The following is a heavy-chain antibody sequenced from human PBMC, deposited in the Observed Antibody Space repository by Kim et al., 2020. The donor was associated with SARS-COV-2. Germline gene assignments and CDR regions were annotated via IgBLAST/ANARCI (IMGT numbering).Heavy chain of an antibody. CDR3: ARGRYVSYERQIFDP. CDR1: GPSFSDYA. CDR2: TTYDGIT. J-gene: IGHJ5*02. V-gene: IGHV4-34*01. Sequence: SETLSLTCGVFGPSFSDYAWTWLRQPPGKGLEWIGETTYDGITNYNPSLRGRVDILIDTSNHRFSLKLTSVSVADTAVYYCARGRYVSYERQIFDPWGRG. D-gene: IGHD3-10*02.